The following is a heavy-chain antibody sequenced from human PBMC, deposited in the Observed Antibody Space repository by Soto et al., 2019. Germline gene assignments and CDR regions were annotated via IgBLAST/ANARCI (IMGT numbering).Heavy chain of an antibody. V-gene: IGHV1-69*02. D-gene: IGHD3-10*01. CDR2: IIPILGIA. CDR3: ARGGSGSYSIDY. Sequence: QVQLVQSGAEVKKPGSSVKVSCKASGGTFSSYTISWVRQAPGQGLEWMGRIIPILGIANYAQKFQGRVTINADKSTSTAYMELSSLRSEDTAVYYCARGGSGSYSIDYWGQGTLVTVSS. CDR1: GGTFSSYT. J-gene: IGHJ4*02.